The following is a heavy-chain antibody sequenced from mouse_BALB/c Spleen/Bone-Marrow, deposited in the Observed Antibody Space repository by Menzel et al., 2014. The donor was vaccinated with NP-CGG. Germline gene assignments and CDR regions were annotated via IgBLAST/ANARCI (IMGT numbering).Heavy chain of an antibody. J-gene: IGHJ3*01. CDR2: ISNGGGSA. D-gene: IGHD2-14*01. Sequence: EVVLVESGGGLVQPGGSLKLSCAPSGFTFSDYYMYWVPQTPEKRLEWVAYISNGGGSAYYPDTVKGRFTISRDNDKNTLYLQMSRLRSEDTAVYYCARHDYRYDAWFAYWGQGTLVTVSA. CDR1: GFTFSDYY. V-gene: IGHV5-12*01. CDR3: ARHDYRYDAWFAY.